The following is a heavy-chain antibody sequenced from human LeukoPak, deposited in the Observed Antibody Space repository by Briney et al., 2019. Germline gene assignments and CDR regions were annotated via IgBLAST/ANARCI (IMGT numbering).Heavy chain of an antibody. CDR2: ISGSGDST. V-gene: IGHV3-23*01. CDR1: GFTFRSSA. D-gene: IGHD1-7*01. J-gene: IGHJ4*02. CDR3: AKDPNYVVIDY. Sequence: PGGSLRLSCAASGFTFRSSAMSWVRQAPGKGPEWVSAISGSGDSTYYADSVKGRFTISRDNSKNTLYLQMNSLRAEDTAVYYCAKDPNYVVIDYWGQGTLVTVSS.